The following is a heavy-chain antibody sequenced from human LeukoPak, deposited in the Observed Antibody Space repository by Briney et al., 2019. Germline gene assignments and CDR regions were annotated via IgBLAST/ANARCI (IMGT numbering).Heavy chain of an antibody. CDR3: ARVGAAYQDSNY. V-gene: IGHV1-2*02. CDR1: GYTFTAFF. Sequence: GASVTVSCKTSGYTFTAFFIHWVRQAPGQGLEWMGWLNPNSGGTNYAQKFQGRVTMTRDTSISTAYMELSRLRSDDTAVYFCARVGAAYQDSNYWGQGTLVTVSS. J-gene: IGHJ4*02. D-gene: IGHD1-26*01. CDR2: LNPNSGGT.